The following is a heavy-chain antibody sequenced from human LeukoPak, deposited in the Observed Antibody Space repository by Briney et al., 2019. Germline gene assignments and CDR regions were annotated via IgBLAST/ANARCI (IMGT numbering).Heavy chain of an antibody. CDR3: AKGVPEWLLGSRVVSDY. D-gene: IGHD3-3*01. V-gene: IGHV3-23*01. Sequence: PGGSLRLSCAAFGFTFSSYAMSWVRQAPGKGLEWVSAISGSGGSTYYADSVKGRFTISRDNSKNTLYLQMNSLRAEDTAVYYCAKGVPEWLLGSRVVSDYWGQGTLVTVSS. CDR1: GFTFSSYA. J-gene: IGHJ4*02. CDR2: ISGSGGST.